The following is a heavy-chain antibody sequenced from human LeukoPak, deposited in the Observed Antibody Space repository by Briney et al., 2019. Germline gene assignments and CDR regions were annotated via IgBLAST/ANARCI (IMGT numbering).Heavy chain of an antibody. Sequence: GGSPRLSCAASGFTFSSYGMHWVRQAPGKGLEWVAFIRYDGGNKYYADSVKGRFTISRDNSKNTLYLQMNSLRAEDTAVYYCAKSYSNNVQLFDYWGQGTLVTVSS. CDR2: IRYDGGNK. D-gene: IGHD4-11*01. CDR1: GFTFSSYG. J-gene: IGHJ4*02. CDR3: AKSYSNNVQLFDY. V-gene: IGHV3-30*02.